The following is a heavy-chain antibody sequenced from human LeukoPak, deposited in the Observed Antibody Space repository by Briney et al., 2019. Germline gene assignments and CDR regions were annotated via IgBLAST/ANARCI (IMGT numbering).Heavy chain of an antibody. J-gene: IGHJ4*02. CDR3: AREGGSILFDY. Sequence: SETLSLTCTVSGGSISSYYWSWIRQPPGKGLEWIGYIYYSGSTNYNPSLKSRVTISVDTSKNQFSLKLSSVTAADTAVYYCAREGGSILFDYWGQGTLVTVSS. D-gene: IGHD1-26*01. CDR1: GGSISSYY. V-gene: IGHV4-59*01. CDR2: IYYSGST.